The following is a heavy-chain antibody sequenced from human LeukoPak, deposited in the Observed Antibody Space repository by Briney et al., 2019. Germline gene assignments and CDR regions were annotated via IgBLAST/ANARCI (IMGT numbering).Heavy chain of an antibody. CDR2: IIPILGIA. CDR1: GGTFSSYT. Sequence: GSSVKVSCKASGGTFSSYTISWVRQAPGQGLEWMGRIIPILGIANYAQKFQGRVTITADKSTSTAYMELSSVTAADTAVYYCAGHVEMATIVGLYYFDYWGQGTLVTVSS. D-gene: IGHD5-24*01. V-gene: IGHV1-69*02. J-gene: IGHJ4*02. CDR3: AGHVEMATIVGLYYFDY.